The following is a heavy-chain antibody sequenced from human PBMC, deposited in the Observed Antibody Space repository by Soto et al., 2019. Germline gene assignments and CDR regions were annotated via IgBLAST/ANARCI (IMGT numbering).Heavy chain of an antibody. CDR1: GFTFSNYA. D-gene: IGHD3-22*01. V-gene: IGHV3-23*01. CDR3: AKGDKYYYDSSGSANDY. CDR2: ISGSGGTT. Sequence: EVQLSESGGGLVQPGGSLRLSCAASGFTFSNYAMSWVRQSPGQGLKWVSGISGSGGTTHYADSVKGRFTISRDNSKNTLYLQMNSLRAEDTAVYYCAKGDKYYYDSSGSANDYWGQGTLVTVSS. J-gene: IGHJ4*02.